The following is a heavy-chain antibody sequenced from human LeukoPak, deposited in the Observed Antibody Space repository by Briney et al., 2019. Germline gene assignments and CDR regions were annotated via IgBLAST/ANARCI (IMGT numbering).Heavy chain of an antibody. CDR1: GDFITSYY. D-gene: IGHD3-10*01. CDR2: IYYSGST. CDR3: AREPALLRFEDAFDI. J-gene: IGHJ3*02. V-gene: IGHV4-59*06. Sequence: PSETLSLTCSVSGDFITSYYWTWIRQHPGKGLEWIGYIYYSGSTYYNPSLKSRVTISVDTSKNQFSLKLSSVTAADTAVYYCAREPALLRFEDAFDIWGQGTMVTVSS.